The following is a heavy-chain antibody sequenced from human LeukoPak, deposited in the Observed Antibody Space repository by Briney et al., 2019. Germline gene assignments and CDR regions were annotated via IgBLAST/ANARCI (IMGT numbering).Heavy chain of an antibody. J-gene: IGHJ6*02. V-gene: IGHV4-34*01. Sequence: SETLSLTCAVYGVYFSGYYWSWIRQPPGKGLEWIGEINHSGSTNYNPSLKSRVTISVDTSKNQFSLKLSSVTAADTAVYYCARSMGIVVVPAAIPYGMDVWGQGTTVTVSS. D-gene: IGHD2-2*03. CDR3: ARSMGIVVVPAAIPYGMDV. CDR1: GVYFSGYY. CDR2: INHSGST.